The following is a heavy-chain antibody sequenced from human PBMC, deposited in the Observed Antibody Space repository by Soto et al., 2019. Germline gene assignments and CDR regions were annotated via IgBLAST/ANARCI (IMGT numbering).Heavy chain of an antibody. Sequence: QVQLVQSGAEVKKPGSSVKVSCKASGGTFSSYAISWVRQAPGQGLEWMGGIIPIFGTANYARKFQGRVMVTAVESTDTAYMELGSLRSEDTAVYYCARDVPNGVCAFDIWGQGTMVTVSS. D-gene: IGHD1-1*01. CDR3: ARDVPNGVCAFDI. CDR1: GGTFSSYA. CDR2: IIPIFGTA. V-gene: IGHV1-69*01. J-gene: IGHJ3*02.